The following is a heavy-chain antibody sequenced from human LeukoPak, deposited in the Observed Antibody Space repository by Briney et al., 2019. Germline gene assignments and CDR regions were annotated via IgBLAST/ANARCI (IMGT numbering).Heavy chain of an antibody. CDR2: IIPIFGTA. Sequence: GASVKVSCKASGGTFSSYAISWVRQAPGQGLEWMGGIIPIFGTANYAQKFQGRVTITADESTSTAYMELSSLRSEDTAVYYCARVVYGDYYWFDPWGQGTLVTVSS. J-gene: IGHJ5*02. CDR1: GGTFSSYA. V-gene: IGHV1-69*13. D-gene: IGHD4-17*01. CDR3: ARVVYGDYYWFDP.